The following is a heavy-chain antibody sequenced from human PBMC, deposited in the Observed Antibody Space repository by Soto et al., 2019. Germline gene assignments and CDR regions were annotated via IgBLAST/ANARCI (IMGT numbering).Heavy chain of an antibody. CDR3: ARGRGPLSEFDD. CDR1: GFIFSSYS. Sequence: EVQLVESGGGLIQPGGSLRLSCAASGFIFSSYSMNWVRQAPGKGLEWVSYISSSGSIIYYADSVKGRFTISRDNAKNSLYLQMNSLRDEDTAVYYCARGRGPLSEFDDWGQGTLVTASS. J-gene: IGHJ4*02. CDR2: ISSSGSII. V-gene: IGHV3-48*02.